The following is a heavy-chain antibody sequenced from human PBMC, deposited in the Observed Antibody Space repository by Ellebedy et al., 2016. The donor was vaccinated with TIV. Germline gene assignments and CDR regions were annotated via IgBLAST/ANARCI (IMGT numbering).Heavy chain of an antibody. CDR3: AREEGGGFALGY. Sequence: GGSLRLSCAASGFMFSDYWMSWVRQAPGKGLEWVANIKQDGSEKYYVDSVKGRFGISRDNAKKSVYLQMNSLRAEDTAVYYCAREEGGGFALGYWGQGALVTVSS. CDR1: GFMFSDYW. D-gene: IGHD2-15*01. V-gene: IGHV3-7*03. CDR2: IKQDGSEK. J-gene: IGHJ4*02.